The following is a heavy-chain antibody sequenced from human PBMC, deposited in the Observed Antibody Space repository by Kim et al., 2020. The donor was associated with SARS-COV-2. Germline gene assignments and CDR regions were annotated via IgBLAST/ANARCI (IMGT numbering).Heavy chain of an antibody. J-gene: IGHJ6*02. CDR1: GGSIRSFF. CDR2: IHYTGNT. V-gene: IGHV4-59*01. Sequence: SETLSLTCGVSGGSIRSFFWTWIRQPPGKGLEWIGNIHYTGNTNYNPSLESRLTFAVDTSKSQFSLKLRSVTSADTAIYYCARGTGKVRNYGMDVWGQGTTVSVSS. D-gene: IGHD1-1*01. CDR3: ARGTGKVRNYGMDV.